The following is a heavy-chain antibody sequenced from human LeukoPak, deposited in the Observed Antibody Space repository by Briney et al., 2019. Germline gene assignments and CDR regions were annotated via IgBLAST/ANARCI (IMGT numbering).Heavy chain of an antibody. CDR3: ARDGYSSGWHLTQAFNWFDP. V-gene: IGHV1-18*01. D-gene: IGHD6-19*01. Sequence: ASVKVSCKASGYTFTSYGISWVRQAPGQGLEWMGWISAYNGNTNYAQKLQGRVTMTTDTSTSTAYMELSRLRSDDTAVYYCARDGYSSGWHLTQAFNWFDPWGQGTLVTVSS. CDR1: GYTFTSYG. J-gene: IGHJ5*02. CDR2: ISAYNGNT.